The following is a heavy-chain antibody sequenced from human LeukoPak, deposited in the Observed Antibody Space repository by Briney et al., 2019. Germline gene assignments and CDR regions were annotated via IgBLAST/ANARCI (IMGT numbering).Heavy chain of an antibody. J-gene: IGHJ6*02. D-gene: IGHD6-25*01. CDR3: ARHGRLGQSDGMDV. V-gene: IGHV4-39*01. CDR2: IYYSGST. CDR1: GGSISGSSYY. Sequence: PSETLSLTCTVSGGSISGSSYYWGWIRQPPGKGLEWIGSIYYSGSTYYNPSLKSRVTISVDTSKKQFSLKLSSVTAADTAVYYCARHGRLGQSDGMDVWGQGTTVTVSS.